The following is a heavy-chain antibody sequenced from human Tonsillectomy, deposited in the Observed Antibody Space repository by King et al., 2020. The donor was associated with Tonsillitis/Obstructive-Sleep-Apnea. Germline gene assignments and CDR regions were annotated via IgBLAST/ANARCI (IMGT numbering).Heavy chain of an antibody. CDR3: ASEGYSSSWYESYYYMDV. V-gene: IGHV3-66*01. CDR2: IYSGGSK. CDR1: GFTVSSNY. Sequence: VQLVESGGGLVQPGGSLRLSCAASGFTVSSNYMSWVRQAPGKGLEWVSVIYSGGSKYYADSVKGRFTISRDNSKNTLYLQMNSLRAEDTAVYYCASEGYSSSWYESYYYMDVWGKGTTVTVSS. D-gene: IGHD6-13*01. J-gene: IGHJ6*03.